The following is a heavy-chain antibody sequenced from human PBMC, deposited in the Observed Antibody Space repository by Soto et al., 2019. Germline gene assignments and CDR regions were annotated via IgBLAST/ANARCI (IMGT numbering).Heavy chain of an antibody. V-gene: IGHV3-30*18. CDR2: VSFDGTNK. CDR3: ANGDSSGFEYFQS. CDR1: GFTFSSHG. Sequence: QVQLVESGGGVVQPGMTLSLSCTASGFTFSSHGMHCVRQAPGKGLEWVAVVSFDGTNKNYADSVRGRFTISRDNSKNTLYLQMSSLRAEDTGVYYCANGDSSGFEYFQSWCQGTLVTVSS. J-gene: IGHJ1*01. D-gene: IGHD3-22*01.